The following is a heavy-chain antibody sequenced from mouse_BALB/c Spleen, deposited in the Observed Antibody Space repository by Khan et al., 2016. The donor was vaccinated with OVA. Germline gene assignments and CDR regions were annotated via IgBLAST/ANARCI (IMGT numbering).Heavy chain of an antibody. D-gene: IGHD1-1*01. CDR2: ISYSGST. V-gene: IGHV3-2*02. Sequence: EVQLQESGPGLVKPSQSLSLTCTVTGYSITSDYAWNWIRQFPGNKLEWMGYISYSGSTSYNPSLKSRISITRDTSKNQFILQLNSVTTEDYATYYCARLATTVVADWYFDVWGAGTTVTVSS. CDR1: GYSITSDYA. CDR3: ARLATTVVADWYFDV. J-gene: IGHJ1*01.